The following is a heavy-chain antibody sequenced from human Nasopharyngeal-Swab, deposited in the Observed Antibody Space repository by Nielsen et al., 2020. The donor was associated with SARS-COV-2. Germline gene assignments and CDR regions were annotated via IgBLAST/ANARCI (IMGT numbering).Heavy chain of an antibody. Sequence: GGSLRLSFAASGFTFSSYAMSWVRQAPGKGLEWVSAISGSGGSTYYAASVKGRFTISRDNSKNTLYLQMNSLRAEDTAVYYCAKGMGGVIAVAGVISGMDVWGQGTTVTVSS. J-gene: IGHJ6*02. CDR3: AKGMGGVIAVAGVISGMDV. D-gene: IGHD6-19*01. V-gene: IGHV3-23*01. CDR1: GFTFSSYA. CDR2: ISGSGGST.